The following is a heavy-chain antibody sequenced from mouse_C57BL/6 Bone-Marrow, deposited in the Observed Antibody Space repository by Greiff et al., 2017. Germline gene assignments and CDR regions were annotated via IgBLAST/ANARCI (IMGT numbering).Heavy chain of an antibody. CDR2: IDPSDSYT. CDR3: ARVGARFGY. CDR1: GYTFTSYW. V-gene: IGHV1-69*01. Sequence: QVQLQQPGAELVMPGASVKLSCKASGYTFTSYWMHWVKQRPGQGLEWIGEIDPSDSYTNYNQKFKGKSTLTVDKSSSTAYMQLSSLTSEDSAVYSSARVGARFGYWGQGTTLTVSS. D-gene: IGHD3-3*01. J-gene: IGHJ2*01.